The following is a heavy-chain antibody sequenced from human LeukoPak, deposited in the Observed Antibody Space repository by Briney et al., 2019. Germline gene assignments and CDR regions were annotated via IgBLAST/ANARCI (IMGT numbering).Heavy chain of an antibody. CDR3: ARGPSGYHNT. V-gene: IGHV4-34*01. CDR2: MNHSGSA. D-gene: IGHD5-12*01. J-gene: IGHJ4*02. Sequence: PSETLSLTCAVYGGSFSGYYWTWIRQPPGKGLEWIGEMNHSGSANYNPSLKSRVTISVDTSKNQCSLRLSSVTAADTAVYYCARGPSGYHNTGGQGTLVTVSS. CDR1: GGSFSGYY.